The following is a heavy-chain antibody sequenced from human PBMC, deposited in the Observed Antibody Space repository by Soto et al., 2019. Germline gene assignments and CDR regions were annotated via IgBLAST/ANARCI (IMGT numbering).Heavy chain of an antibody. V-gene: IGHV3-23*01. CDR3: AKEGEHSSGWANFDY. CDR1: GFTFSSYA. CDR2: ISGSGIST. Sequence: EVQLLESGGGLVQPGGSLRLSCAASGFTFSSYAMSWVRQAPGKGLEWVSAISGSGISTYYADSVKGRFTISRDNSKNPLYLQMNSRRAEDTAVYYCAKEGEHSSGWANFDYWGQGTLVTVSS. J-gene: IGHJ4*02. D-gene: IGHD6-19*01.